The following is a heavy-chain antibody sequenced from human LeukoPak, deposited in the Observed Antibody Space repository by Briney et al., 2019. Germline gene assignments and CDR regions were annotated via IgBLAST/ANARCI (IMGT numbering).Heavy chain of an antibody. CDR3: ARDRDGMGV. CDR2: VSYSGST. V-gene: IGHV4-39*07. Sequence: SETLSLTCTVSGGSISSNNYYWGWVRQPPGEGLEWIGSVSYSGSTYYNPSLRSRVTISVDTSKNQFSLKLSSVTAADTAVYFCARDRDGMGVWGQGTTVTVSS. J-gene: IGHJ6*02. CDR1: GGSISSNNYY.